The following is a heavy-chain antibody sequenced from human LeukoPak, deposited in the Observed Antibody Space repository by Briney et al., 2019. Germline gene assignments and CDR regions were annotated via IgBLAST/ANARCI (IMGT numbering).Heavy chain of an antibody. Sequence: GGSLRLSCAASGFTFSSYEMNWVRQAPGKGLEWVSYISSSGSTIYYADSVKGRFTISRDNAKNSLYLQMNSLRAEDTAVYYCARGQYYDSSGSGLGTWGQGTLVTVSS. CDR3: ARGQYYDSSGSGLGT. J-gene: IGHJ5*02. V-gene: IGHV3-48*03. CDR2: ISSSGSTI. CDR1: GFTFSSYE. D-gene: IGHD3-22*01.